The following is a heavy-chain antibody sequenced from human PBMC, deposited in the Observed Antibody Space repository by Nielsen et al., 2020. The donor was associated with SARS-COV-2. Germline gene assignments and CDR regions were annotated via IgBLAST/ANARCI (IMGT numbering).Heavy chain of an antibody. Sequence: SCTVSGDSISSDYYYWSWVRQPPGKGLEWIGYIYYSGDTYYNPSLKSRITISIDTSKNQFSLKLSSVTAADAAVYYCARLPFFDEGFDPWGQGTLVTVSS. CDR1: GDSISSDYYY. CDR2: IYYSGDT. CDR3: ARLPFFDEGFDP. V-gene: IGHV4-30-4*01. D-gene: IGHD3/OR15-3a*01. J-gene: IGHJ5*02.